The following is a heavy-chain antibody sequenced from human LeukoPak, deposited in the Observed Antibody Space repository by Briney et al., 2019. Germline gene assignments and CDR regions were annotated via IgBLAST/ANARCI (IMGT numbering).Heavy chain of an antibody. Sequence: PSETLSLTCSVSGGSISGYYWSWIRQPPGKELEWIGYVYYSENTKYNPSLESRITISLDTSKNQFSLRLNSVTTADTAVYFCTRRVAITGTPKAYLDHWGQGILVTVSS. J-gene: IGHJ4*02. CDR3: TRRVAITGTPKAYLDH. V-gene: IGHV4-59*08. D-gene: IGHD1-20*01. CDR1: GGSISGYY. CDR2: VYYSENT.